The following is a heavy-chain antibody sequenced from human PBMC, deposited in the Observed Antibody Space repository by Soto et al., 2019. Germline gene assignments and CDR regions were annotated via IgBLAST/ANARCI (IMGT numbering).Heavy chain of an antibody. Sequence: PGGSLRLSCAASGFTFSSYSMNWVRQAPGKGLEWVSSISSSSSYIYYADSVKGRFTISRDNAKNSLYLQMNSLRAEDTAVYYCALSLGHGDYYFDYWGQGTLVTVPS. CDR3: ALSLGHGDYYFDY. CDR1: GFTFSSYS. J-gene: IGHJ4*02. CDR2: ISSSSSYI. D-gene: IGHD4-17*01. V-gene: IGHV3-21*01.